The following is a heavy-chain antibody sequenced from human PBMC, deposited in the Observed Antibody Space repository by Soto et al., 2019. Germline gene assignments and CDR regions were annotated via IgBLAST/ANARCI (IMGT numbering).Heavy chain of an antibody. Sequence: ASVKVSCKASGGTFSSYAISWVRQAPGQGLEWMGGIIPIFGTANYAQKFQGRVTITADESTSTAYMELSSLRSEDTAVYYCARGVGDYVGYYYYYGMDVWGQGTTVTVSS. CDR3: ARGVGDYVGYYYYYGMDV. D-gene: IGHD4-17*01. J-gene: IGHJ6*02. V-gene: IGHV1-69*13. CDR2: IIPIFGTA. CDR1: GGTFSSYA.